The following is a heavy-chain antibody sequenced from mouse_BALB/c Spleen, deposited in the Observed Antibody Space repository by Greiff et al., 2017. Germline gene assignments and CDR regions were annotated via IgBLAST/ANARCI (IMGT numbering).Heavy chain of an antibody. CDR1: GYTFTDYA. D-gene: IGHD2-4*01. V-gene: IGHV1-67*01. CDR2: ISTYYGNT. Sequence: VQLVESGPELVRPGVSVKISCKGSGYTFTDYAMHWVKQSHAKSLEWIGVISTYYGNTNYNQKFKGKATMTVDKSSSTAYMELARLTSEDSAIYYCAASTMITTFAYWGQGTLVTVSA. J-gene: IGHJ3*01. CDR3: AASTMITTFAY.